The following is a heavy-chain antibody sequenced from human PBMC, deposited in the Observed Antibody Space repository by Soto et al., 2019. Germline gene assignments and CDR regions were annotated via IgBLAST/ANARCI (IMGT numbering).Heavy chain of an antibody. D-gene: IGHD6-13*01. CDR2: INAGNGNT. CDR3: ARSWSPRQTGDSSSWGDY. J-gene: IGHJ4*02. V-gene: IGHV1-3*01. CDR1: GYTFTSYA. Sequence: QVQLVQSGAEVKKPGASVKVSCKASGYTFTSYAMHWVRQAPGQRLEWMGWINAGNGNTKYSQKFQGRVTITRDTAASNVYMELSSRRSEDTAVYYCARSWSPRQTGDSSSWGDYWGQGTLVTVSS.